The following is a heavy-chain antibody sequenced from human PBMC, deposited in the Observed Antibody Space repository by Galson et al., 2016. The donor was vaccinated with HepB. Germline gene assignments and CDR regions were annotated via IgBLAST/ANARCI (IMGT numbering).Heavy chain of an antibody. D-gene: IGHD3-10*01. CDR2: IDSRTPTT. CDR1: GFTFSSYT. V-gene: IGHV3-23*01. Sequence: SLRLSCAASGFTFSSYTMNWVRQAPGKGLEWVATIDSRTPTTHYADSVRGRFTISRDNSKDTVYLQMISLTAEDTAVYYCTVRMSHHIDYWGQGTLVTVSS. CDR3: TVRMSHHIDY. J-gene: IGHJ4*02.